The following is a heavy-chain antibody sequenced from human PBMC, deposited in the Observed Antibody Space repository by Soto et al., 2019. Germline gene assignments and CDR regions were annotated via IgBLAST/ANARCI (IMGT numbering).Heavy chain of an antibody. CDR3: VRGRGYRYKNYFDL. J-gene: IGHJ5*02. Sequence: SETLSLTCTVPGGTINTGGYYWTWIRQHAGKGLEWFGNIYNSGTTYYNPSLEGRVSISLDTSKNQFSLKVTSVTDADSAVYYCVRGRGYRYKNYFDLWGQGTXVTVSS. CDR1: GGTINTGGYY. D-gene: IGHD6-25*01. V-gene: IGHV4-31*03. CDR2: IYNSGTT.